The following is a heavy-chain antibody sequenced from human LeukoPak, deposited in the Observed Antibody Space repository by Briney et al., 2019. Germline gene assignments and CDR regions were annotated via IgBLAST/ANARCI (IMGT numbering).Heavy chain of an antibody. CDR3: ARLSPMTTVTEYYYYGMDV. CDR2: IYYSGST. CDR1: GGSISSYY. J-gene: IGHJ6*02. V-gene: IGHV4-59*01. D-gene: IGHD4-17*01. Sequence: PSETLSLTCTVSGGSISSYYWSWIRQPPGKGLEWIGYIYYSGSTNYNPSLKSRVTISVDTSKNQFSLKLSSVTAADTAVYYCARLSPMTTVTEYYYYGMDVWGQGTTVTVSS.